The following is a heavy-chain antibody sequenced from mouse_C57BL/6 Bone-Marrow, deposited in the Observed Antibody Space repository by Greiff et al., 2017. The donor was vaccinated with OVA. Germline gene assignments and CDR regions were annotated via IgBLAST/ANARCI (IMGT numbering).Heavy chain of an antibody. CDR3: TTGVTTVVAHWYFDV. J-gene: IGHJ1*03. CDR2: IDPEDGDT. V-gene: IGHV14-1*01. D-gene: IGHD1-1*01. CDR1: GFNIKDYY. Sequence: VQLKQSGAELVRPGASVKLSCTASGFNIKDYYMHWVKQRPEQGLEWIGRIDPEDGDTEYAPKFQGKATMTADTSSNTAYLQLSSLTSEDTAVYYCTTGVTTVVAHWYFDVWGTGTTVTVSS.